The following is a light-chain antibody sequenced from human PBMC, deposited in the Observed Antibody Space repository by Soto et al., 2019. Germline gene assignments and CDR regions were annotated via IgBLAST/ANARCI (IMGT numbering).Light chain of an antibody. CDR3: QQYNSYPYT. Sequence: DIQMTQSPSSLSASVGDRVTITCRASQSISSYLNWYQQKPGKAPKLLIYAASSLQSGVPSRFSGSGSGTEFTLTISSLQPDDSATYYCQQYNSYPYTFGQGTKLEIK. CDR2: AAS. V-gene: IGKV1-39*01. CDR1: QSISSY. J-gene: IGKJ2*01.